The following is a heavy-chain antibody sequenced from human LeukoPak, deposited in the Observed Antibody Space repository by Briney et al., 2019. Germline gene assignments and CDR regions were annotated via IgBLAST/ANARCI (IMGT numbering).Heavy chain of an antibody. CDR3: AKSRLSGINDAFDI. Sequence: PGGSLRLSCAASRFTFSNYWMTWVRQAPGKGLEWVSAISGSAVITFYADSVKGRFTISRDNSKNTLYLQMNSLRAEDTALYYCAKSRLSGINDAFDIWGQGTMVTVSS. D-gene: IGHD3-3*01. CDR2: ISGSAVIT. J-gene: IGHJ3*02. CDR1: RFTFSNYW. V-gene: IGHV3-23*01.